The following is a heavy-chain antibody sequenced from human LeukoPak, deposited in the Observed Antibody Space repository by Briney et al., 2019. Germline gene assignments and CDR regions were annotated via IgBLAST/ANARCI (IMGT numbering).Heavy chain of an antibody. J-gene: IGHJ2*01. Sequence: PGGSLRLSCAASGFTFSSYSMNWVRQAPGKGLEWVSSISSSSSYIYYADSVKGRFTISRDNAKNSLYLQMNSLRAEDTAVYYCAREHCSSTSCYSYWYFDLWGRGTLVTVSS. CDR1: GFTFSSYS. CDR2: ISSSSSYI. V-gene: IGHV3-21*01. CDR3: AREHCSSTSCYSYWYFDL. D-gene: IGHD2-2*01.